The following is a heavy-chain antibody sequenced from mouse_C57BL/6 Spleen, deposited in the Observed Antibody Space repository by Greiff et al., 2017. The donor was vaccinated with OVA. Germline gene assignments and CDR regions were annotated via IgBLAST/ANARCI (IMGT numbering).Heavy chain of an antibody. J-gene: IGHJ1*03. V-gene: IGHV1-50*01. Sequence: QVQLQQPGAELVKPGASVKLSCKASGYTFTSYWMQWVKQRPGQGLEWIGEIDPSDSYTNDNQKFKGKATLTVDTSSSTAYMQLSSLTSEDSAVYYCARRWLLWYFDVWGTGTTVTVSS. D-gene: IGHD2-3*01. CDR1: GYTFTSYW. CDR3: ARRWLLWYFDV. CDR2: IDPSDSYT.